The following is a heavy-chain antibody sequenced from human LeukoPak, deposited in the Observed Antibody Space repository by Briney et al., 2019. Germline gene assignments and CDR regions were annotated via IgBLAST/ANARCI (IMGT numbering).Heavy chain of an antibody. CDR1: GLTFSSYA. CDR3: ASPGRLYRYGSG. D-gene: IGHD5-18*01. V-gene: IGHV3-23*01. Sequence: GGSLRLSCAASGLTFSSYAMSWVRQAPGKGLPWVSAISGSGGSTYYADSVKGRFIISRDNSKNTLYLQMNSLRAEDTAVYYWASPGRLYRYGSGWGQGALVTVSS. CDR2: ISGSGGST. J-gene: IGHJ4*02.